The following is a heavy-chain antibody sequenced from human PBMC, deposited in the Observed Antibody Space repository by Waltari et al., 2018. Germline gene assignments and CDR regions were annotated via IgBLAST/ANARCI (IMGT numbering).Heavy chain of an antibody. CDR1: GFTFSSYA. V-gene: IGHV3-30-3*01. J-gene: IGHJ4*02. Sequence: QVQLVESGGGVVQPGRSLRLSCAASGFTFSSYAMHWVRQAPGKGLEWVAVISYDGSNKYYADSVKGRFTISRDNSKNTLYLQMNSLRAEDTAVYYCASGKQSSSWSVGGLYWGQGTLVTVSS. D-gene: IGHD6-13*01. CDR2: ISYDGSNK. CDR3: ASGKQSSSWSVGGLY.